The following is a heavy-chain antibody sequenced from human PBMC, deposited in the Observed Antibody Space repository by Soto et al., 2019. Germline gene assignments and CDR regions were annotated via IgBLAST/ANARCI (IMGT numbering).Heavy chain of an antibody. Sequence: SETLSLTCAVYGGSFSGYYWSWIRQPPGKGLEWIGEINHSGSTNYNPSLKSRDTISVDTSKNQFSLKLSSVTAADTAVYYCARDGRGIAAALNWFDPWGQGTLVTVSS. V-gene: IGHV4-34*01. CDR2: INHSGST. CDR3: ARDGRGIAAALNWFDP. D-gene: IGHD6-13*01. J-gene: IGHJ5*02. CDR1: GGSFSGYY.